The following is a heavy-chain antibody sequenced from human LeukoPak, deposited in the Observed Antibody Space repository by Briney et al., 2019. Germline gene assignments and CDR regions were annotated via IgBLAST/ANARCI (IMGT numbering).Heavy chain of an antibody. Sequence: SETLSLTCAVSGYSISSGYDWGWIRQPPGKGLEWIGSIYYRRTIYYNPSLKSRVTISIDTSKNQISLRLSSVTAADTAVYYCARSAPITMVRGVSFDYWGQGTLVTVSS. CDR2: IYYRRTI. CDR3: ARSAPITMVRGVSFDY. V-gene: IGHV4-38-2*01. J-gene: IGHJ4*02. D-gene: IGHD3-10*01. CDR1: GYSISSGYD.